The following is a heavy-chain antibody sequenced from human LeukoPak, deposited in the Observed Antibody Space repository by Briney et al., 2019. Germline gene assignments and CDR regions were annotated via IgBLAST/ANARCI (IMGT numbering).Heavy chain of an antibody. D-gene: IGHD2-15*01. CDR2: MNPNSGNT. J-gene: IGHJ3*02. Sequence: ASVKVSCKASGYTFTSYDINWVRQATGQGLEWMGWMNPNSGNTGYAQKFQGRVTMTRNTSISTAYMELSRLRSDDTAVYYCASLLVVVAATDAFDIWGQGTMVTVSS. CDR1: GYTFTSYD. V-gene: IGHV1-8*01. CDR3: ASLLVVVAATDAFDI.